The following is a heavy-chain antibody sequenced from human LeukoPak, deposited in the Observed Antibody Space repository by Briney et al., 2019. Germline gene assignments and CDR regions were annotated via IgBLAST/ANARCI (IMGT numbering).Heavy chain of an antibody. CDR3: ARGPLTAEDY. Sequence: SETLSLTCAAYGVSFSDYYWNWIRQPPGKGLEWIGDINYSGRTNYNPSLKSRVTISVDTSKNQFSLNLSSVTAADTAVYYCARGPLTAEDYWGQGTLVTVSS. CDR2: INYSGRT. V-gene: IGHV4-34*01. D-gene: IGHD1-14*01. J-gene: IGHJ4*02. CDR1: GVSFSDYY.